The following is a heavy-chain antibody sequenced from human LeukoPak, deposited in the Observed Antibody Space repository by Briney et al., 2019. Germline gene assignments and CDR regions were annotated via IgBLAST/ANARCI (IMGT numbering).Heavy chain of an antibody. CDR1: GFTFSSYA. J-gene: IGHJ6*02. D-gene: IGHD3-22*01. CDR2: ISYDGSNK. Sequence: PGGSLRLSCAASGFTFSSYAMPWVRQAPGKGLGWVAVISYDGSNKYYADSVKGRFTISRDNSKNTLYLQMNSLRAEDTAVYYCARDVGSSGYYYYYYGMDVWGQGTTVTVSS. CDR3: ARDVGSSGYYYYYYGMDV. V-gene: IGHV3-30-3*01.